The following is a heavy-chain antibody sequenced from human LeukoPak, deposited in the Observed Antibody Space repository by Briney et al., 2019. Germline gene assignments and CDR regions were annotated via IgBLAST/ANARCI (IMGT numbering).Heavy chain of an antibody. V-gene: IGHV4-4*07. D-gene: IGHD1/OR15-1a*01. Sequence: SETLSLTCTVSGGSISSYYWSWIRQPAGKGLEWIGRIYTSGSTYYNPSLKSRVTISVDTSKNQFSLKLSSVTAADTAVYYCARLPNWNKYYFDYWGQGTLVTVSS. CDR2: IYTSGST. J-gene: IGHJ4*02. CDR1: GGSISSYY. CDR3: ARLPNWNKYYFDY.